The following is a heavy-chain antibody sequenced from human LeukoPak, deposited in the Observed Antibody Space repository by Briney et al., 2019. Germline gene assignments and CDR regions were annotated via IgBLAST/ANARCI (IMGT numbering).Heavy chain of an antibody. Sequence: GGSLRLSCAASGFTFSNYEMNWVRQAPGKGLEWVSYISSSGRTIYYADSVKGRFTISRDNAKNSLYLQMNSLRTEDTAVYYCASSTAIGYWGQGTLVTVSS. CDR1: GFTFSNYE. CDR3: ASSTAIGY. V-gene: IGHV3-48*03. CDR2: ISSSGRTI. J-gene: IGHJ4*02.